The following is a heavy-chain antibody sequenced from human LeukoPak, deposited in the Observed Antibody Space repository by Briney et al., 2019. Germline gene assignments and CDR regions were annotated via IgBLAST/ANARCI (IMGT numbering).Heavy chain of an antibody. D-gene: IGHD3-22*01. V-gene: IGHV3-11*04. J-gene: IGHJ4*02. Sequence: LSLTCIVSGYSISSVYYWGWIRQPPGKGLEWVSYISSSSSTIYYADSVKGRFTISRDNAKNSLYLQMNSLRAEDTAVYYCARSLHYYDSSGYPYYFDYWGQGTLVTVSS. CDR3: ARSLHYYDSSGYPYYFDY. CDR1: GYSISSVYY. CDR2: ISSSSSTI.